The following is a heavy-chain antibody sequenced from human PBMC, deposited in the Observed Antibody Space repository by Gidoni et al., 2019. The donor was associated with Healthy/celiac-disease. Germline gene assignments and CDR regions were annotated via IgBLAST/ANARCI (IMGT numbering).Heavy chain of an antibody. CDR1: GGSFSAYY. D-gene: IGHD2-15*01. V-gene: IGHV4-34*01. CDR2: INHSGST. CDR3: ARGGDIVVVVAADGAFDI. Sequence: QVQLQQWGAGLLKPSETLSLTCAVYGGSFSAYYWSWIRQPPGKGLEWIGEINHSGSTNYNPSLKSRGTISVDTSKNQFSLKLSSVTAADTAVYYCARGGDIVVVVAADGAFDIWGQGTMVTVSS. J-gene: IGHJ3*02.